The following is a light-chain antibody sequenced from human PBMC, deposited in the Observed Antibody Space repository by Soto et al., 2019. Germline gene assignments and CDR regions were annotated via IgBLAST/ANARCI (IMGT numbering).Light chain of an antibody. J-gene: IGKJ1*01. V-gene: IGKV3-20*01. CDR2: AAS. CDR1: QSISSTY. Sequence: VLTQSPGTLSLSPGERATLSCRASQSISSTYLAWYRQKPGQAPSLLIYAASSRATGIPDRFSGSGSGTDFTLTISRLEPEDFAVYYCQQYYASSWTFGQGTKVDIK. CDR3: QQYYASSWT.